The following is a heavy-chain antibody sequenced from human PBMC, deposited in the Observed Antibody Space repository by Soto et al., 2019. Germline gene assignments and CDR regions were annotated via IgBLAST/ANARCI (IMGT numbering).Heavy chain of an antibody. CDR1: GDSVSSNSAA. Sequence: SQTLSLTCAISGDSVSSNSAAWNWIRQSPSRGLEWLGRTYYRSKWYNDYAVSVKSRITINPDTSKNQFSLQLNSVTPEDTAVYHCARAYLYRRSSSWYYYYYGMDVWGQGTTVTVSS. D-gene: IGHD6-13*01. CDR3: ARAYLYRRSSSWYYYYYGMDV. V-gene: IGHV6-1*01. J-gene: IGHJ6*02. CDR2: TYYRSKWYN.